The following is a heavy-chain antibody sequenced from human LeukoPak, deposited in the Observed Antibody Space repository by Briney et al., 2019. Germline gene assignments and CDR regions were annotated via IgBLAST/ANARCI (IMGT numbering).Heavy chain of an antibody. CDR3: ARGGIKTFYSFDY. D-gene: IGHD3-16*01. V-gene: IGHV3-66*02. CDR2: IYSDGRT. CDR1: GFTISTDH. J-gene: IGHJ4*02. Sequence: PGGSLRLSCAASGFTISTDHMSWVRQAPGNGLEWVSIIYSDGRTYYADSVRGLFTISRDNSKNTLYLQMNNLRPEDTAVYYCARGGIKTFYSFDYWGQGTLVTVSS.